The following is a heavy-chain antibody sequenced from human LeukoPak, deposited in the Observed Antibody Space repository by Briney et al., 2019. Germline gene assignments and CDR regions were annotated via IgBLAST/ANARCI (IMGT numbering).Heavy chain of an antibody. Sequence: GGSLRLSCAASGFTFNNYWMSWVRQAPGKGLEWVANIKQDGSQKYYVDSVKGRFTIYRDNAKNSLYLQMKSLRAEDTAVYYCARDRARDYGDHWGQGTLVTVSS. J-gene: IGHJ4*02. V-gene: IGHV3-7*01. CDR1: GFTFNNYW. CDR2: IKQDGSQK. CDR3: ARDRARDYGDH.